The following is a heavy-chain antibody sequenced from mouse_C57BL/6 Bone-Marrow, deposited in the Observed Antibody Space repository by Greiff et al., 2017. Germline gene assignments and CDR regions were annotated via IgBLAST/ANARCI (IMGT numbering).Heavy chain of an antibody. V-gene: IGHV1-54*01. J-gene: IGHJ2*01. Sequence: VQLQESGAELVRPGTSVKVSCKASGYAFTNYLIEWVKQRPGQGLEWIGVINPGSGGTNYNEKLKGKATLTADKSSSTAYMQLSSLTSEDSAVYFCARAWYYFDYWGQGTTLTVSS. CDR1: GYAFTNYL. CDR2: INPGSGGT. CDR3: ARAWYYFDY.